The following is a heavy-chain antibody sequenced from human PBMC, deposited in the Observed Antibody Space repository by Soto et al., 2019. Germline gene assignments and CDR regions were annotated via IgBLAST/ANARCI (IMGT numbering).Heavy chain of an antibody. D-gene: IGHD1-26*01. CDR2: IRYDGSDE. CDR3: ARDGVGATTFFGFLDY. V-gene: IGHV3-33*08. Sequence: PGGSLRLSCAASASIFKGHGMHWVRQAPGKGLEWVAIIRYDGSDEHYGDSVKGRFTISRDNSKNMLYLQMNSLRAEDTAVYYCARDGVGATTFFGFLDYWGQGSPVTVSS. CDR1: ASIFKGHG. J-gene: IGHJ4*02.